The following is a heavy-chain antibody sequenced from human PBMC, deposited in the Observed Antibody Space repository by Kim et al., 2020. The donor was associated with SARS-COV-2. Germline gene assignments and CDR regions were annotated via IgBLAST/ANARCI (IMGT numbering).Heavy chain of an antibody. Sequence: SVKVSCKASGGTFSSYAISWVRQAPGQGLEWMGGIIPIFGTANYAQKFQGRVTITADESTSTAYMELSSLRSEDTAVYYCAREGRELLTTRRFDYWGQGTLVTVSS. V-gene: IGHV1-69*13. CDR3: AREGRELLTTRRFDY. CDR2: IIPIFGTA. J-gene: IGHJ4*02. CDR1: GGTFSSYA. D-gene: IGHD1-26*01.